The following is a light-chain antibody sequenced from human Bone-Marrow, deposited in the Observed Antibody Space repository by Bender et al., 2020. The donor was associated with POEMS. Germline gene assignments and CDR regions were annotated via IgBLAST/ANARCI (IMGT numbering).Light chain of an antibody. CDR1: SSKFGSYP. J-gene: IGLJ3*02. CDR3: ATWDDSLNGWV. Sequence: QSVLTQPPSASGTPGQRVTISCSGSSSKFGSYPVNWYQQLPGAAPKLVIFNNSQRPSGVPDRCCGSNSGTSASLAISGLVSDDEADFYYATWDDSLNGWVFGGGTKLTVL. CDR2: NNS. V-gene: IGLV1-44*01.